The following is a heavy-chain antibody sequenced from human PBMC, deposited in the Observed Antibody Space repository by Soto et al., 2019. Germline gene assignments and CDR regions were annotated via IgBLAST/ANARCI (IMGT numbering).Heavy chain of an antibody. J-gene: IGHJ5*02. CDR2: IKSDGSNK. CDR1: GFTFSSYG. V-gene: IGHV3-30*18. CDR3: AKPRASVEWPPFDP. D-gene: IGHD3-3*01. Sequence: QVKLVESGGGVVQPGRSLRLSCAASGFTFSSYGMHWVRQAPGKGLEWVAVIKSDGSNKYYTDSVKGRFTISRDNSKNALDLQMYNLRAEDTAVYYCAKPRASVEWPPFDPWGQGTLVTVSS.